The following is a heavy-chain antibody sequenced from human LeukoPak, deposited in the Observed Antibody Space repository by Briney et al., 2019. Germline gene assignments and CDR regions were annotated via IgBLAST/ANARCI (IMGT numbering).Heavy chain of an antibody. J-gene: IGHJ4*02. CDR2: INPDSGGT. CDR1: GYTFTGYY. D-gene: IGHD5-24*01. V-gene: IGHV1-2*02. CDR3: ARVGEMATEGTALDY. Sequence: GASVKVSCKASGYTFTGYYMHWVRQAPGQGLEWMGWINPDSGGTNYAQKFQGRVTMTRDTSSSTAYMELSRLRSDDTAVFYCARVGEMATEGTALDYWGQGTLVTVSS.